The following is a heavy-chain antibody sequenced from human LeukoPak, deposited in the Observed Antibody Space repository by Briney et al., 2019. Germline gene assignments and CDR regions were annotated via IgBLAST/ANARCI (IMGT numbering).Heavy chain of an antibody. V-gene: IGHV3-30*18. CDR3: AKVDIVATIDAGRLVDY. CDR2: ISNDGSNK. CDR1: GFTFSSYG. Sequence: GSLRLSCAASGFTFSSYGMQWFRQAPDKGLEWVAAISNDGSNKYYADSVKGRFTISRDNSKNTLYLQMNSLRAEDTAVYYCAKVDIVATIDAGRLVDYWGQGTLVTVSS. D-gene: IGHD5-12*01. J-gene: IGHJ4*02.